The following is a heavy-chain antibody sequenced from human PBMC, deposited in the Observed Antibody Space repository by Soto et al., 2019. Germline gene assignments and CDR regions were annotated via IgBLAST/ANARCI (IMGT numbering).Heavy chain of an antibody. CDR2: INWNGGST. CDR1: GFTFDDYG. Sequence: EVQLVESGGGVVRPGGSLRLSCAASGFTFDDYGMSWVRQAPGKGLEWVSGINWNGGSTGYADSVKGRFTISRDNAKNSLYLQMNSLRAEDTALYHCARVSENYDILTGYSPPPNSYYYYYYMDVWGKGTTVTVSS. D-gene: IGHD3-9*01. CDR3: ARVSENYDILTGYSPPPNSYYYYYYMDV. V-gene: IGHV3-20*01. J-gene: IGHJ6*03.